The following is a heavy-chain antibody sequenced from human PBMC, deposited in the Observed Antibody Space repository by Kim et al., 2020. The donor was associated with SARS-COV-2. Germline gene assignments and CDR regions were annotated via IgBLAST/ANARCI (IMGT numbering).Heavy chain of an antibody. Sequence: GGSLRLSCVVSGFTFSHAWMSWVRQVPGKGLEWVGRIKSKSDGGTTDYAAPVKGRFTISRDDSKKTVYLQMNSLKTEDTAVYYCTTDFDWSYVAYWGLGTLFTVSS. CDR1: GFTFSHAW. D-gene: IGHD3-9*01. J-gene: IGHJ4*02. V-gene: IGHV3-15*01. CDR2: IKSKSDGGTT. CDR3: TTDFDWSYVAY.